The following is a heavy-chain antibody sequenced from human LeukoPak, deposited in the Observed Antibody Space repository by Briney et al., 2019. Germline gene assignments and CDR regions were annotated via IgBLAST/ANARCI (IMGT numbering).Heavy chain of an antibody. CDR3: AREVWVCGVVSKRFDP. CDR1: GGSISSYY. D-gene: IGHD3-3*01. Sequence: SETLSLTCTVSGGSISSYYWSWIRQPAGKGLEWIGRIYTSGSTNYNPSLKSRVTISVDKSKNQFSLKLSSVTAADTAVYYCAREVWVCGVVSKRFDPWGQGTLVTVSS. CDR2: IYTSGST. J-gene: IGHJ5*02. V-gene: IGHV4-4*07.